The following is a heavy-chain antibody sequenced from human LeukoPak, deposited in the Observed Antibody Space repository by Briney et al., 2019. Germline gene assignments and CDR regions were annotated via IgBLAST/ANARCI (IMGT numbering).Heavy chain of an antibody. V-gene: IGHV1-69*04. CDR1: GGTFSSYA. J-gene: IGHJ4*02. CDR3: AYYDSSGPPVY. D-gene: IGHD3-22*01. CDR2: IIPIFGIA. Sequence: SVKVSCKASGGTFSSYAISWVRQAPGQGLEWMGRIIPIFGIANYAQKLQGRVTITADKSTSTAYMELSSLRSEDTAVYYCAYYDSSGPPVYWGQGTLVTVSS.